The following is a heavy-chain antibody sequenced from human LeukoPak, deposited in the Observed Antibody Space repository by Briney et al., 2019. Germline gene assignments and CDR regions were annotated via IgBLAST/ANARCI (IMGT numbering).Heavy chain of an antibody. CDR2: ISSSSSYI. V-gene: IGHV3-21*01. Sequence: GGSLRLSCAASGFTFSSYAMSWVRQAPGKGLEWVSAISSSSSYIYYADSVKGRFTISRDNAKNSLYLQMNSLRAEDTAVYYCARDLTVVGYDLWGQGTLVTVSS. CDR3: ARDLTVVGYDL. D-gene: IGHD4-23*01. J-gene: IGHJ5*02. CDR1: GFTFSSYA.